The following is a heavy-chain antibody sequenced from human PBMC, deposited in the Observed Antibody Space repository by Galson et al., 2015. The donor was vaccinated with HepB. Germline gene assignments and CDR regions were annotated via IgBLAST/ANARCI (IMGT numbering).Heavy chain of an antibody. CDR1: GGTFSSYA. V-gene: IGHV1-69*06. Sequence: SVKVSCKASGGTFSSYAISWVRQAPGQGLEWMGGIIPIFGTANYAQKFQGRVTITADKSTSTAYMELSSLRSEDTAVYYCARDQVVVVPAANYYYYGMDVWGQGTTVTVSS. D-gene: IGHD2-2*01. J-gene: IGHJ6*02. CDR2: IIPIFGTA. CDR3: ARDQVVVVPAANYYYYGMDV.